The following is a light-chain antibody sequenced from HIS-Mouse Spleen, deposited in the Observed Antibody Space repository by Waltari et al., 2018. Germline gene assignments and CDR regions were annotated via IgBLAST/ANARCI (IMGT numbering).Light chain of an antibody. CDR1: SSDVGGYNY. J-gene: IGLJ2*01. CDR3: SSYTSSSTEV. CDR2: DVS. V-gene: IGLV2-14*03. Sequence: QSALTQPASVSGSPGQSITISCTGTSSDVGGYNYVSWYQQHPGKAPKLMIYDVSNRPSGVSNRFSGSKAGHTASLTSSGLQAEDEADYYCSSYTSSSTEVFGGGTKLTVL.